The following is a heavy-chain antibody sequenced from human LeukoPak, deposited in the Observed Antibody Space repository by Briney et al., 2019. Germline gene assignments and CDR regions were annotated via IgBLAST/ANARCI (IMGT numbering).Heavy chain of an antibody. CDR2: ISYDGSNQ. CDR3: AKDGRGVQLVYYLDY. J-gene: IGHJ4*02. V-gene: IGHV3-30*18. CDR1: GFTSSSYG. Sequence: PGGSLRLSCAASGFTSSSYGMHWVRQAPGKGLEWLAVISYDGSNQYYADSVKGRFTISRDISKNTLYLQMNGLRAEDTAVYYCAKDGRGVQLVYYLDYWGQGTLVTVSS. D-gene: IGHD3-10*01.